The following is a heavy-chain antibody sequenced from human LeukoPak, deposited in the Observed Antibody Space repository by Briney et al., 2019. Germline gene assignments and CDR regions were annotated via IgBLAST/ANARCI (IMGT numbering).Heavy chain of an antibody. Sequence: PGRSLRLSCAASGFTFSSYAISWVRQAPGQGLEWMGGIIPIFGTANYAQKFQGRVTITADESTSTAYMELSSLRSEDTAVYYCARGDGYNSFDYWGQGTLVTVSS. CDR1: GFTFSSYA. J-gene: IGHJ4*02. V-gene: IGHV1-69*01. CDR3: ARGDGYNSFDY. D-gene: IGHD5-24*01. CDR2: IIPIFGTA.